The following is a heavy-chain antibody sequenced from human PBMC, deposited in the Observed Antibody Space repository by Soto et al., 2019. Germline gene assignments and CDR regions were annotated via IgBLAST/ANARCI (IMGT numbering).Heavy chain of an antibody. J-gene: IGHJ6*02. V-gene: IGHV1-69*13. CDR3: ARGLYYDFWSGYYTQETYYYYGMDV. D-gene: IGHD3-3*01. Sequence: GASVKVSCKASRGTFSSYAISWVRQAPGQGLEWMGGIIPIFGTANYAQKFQGRVTITADESTSTAYMELSSLISEDTAVYYCARGLYYDFWSGYYTQETYYYYGMDVWGQWTTVTVSS. CDR2: IIPIFGTA. CDR1: RGTFSSYA.